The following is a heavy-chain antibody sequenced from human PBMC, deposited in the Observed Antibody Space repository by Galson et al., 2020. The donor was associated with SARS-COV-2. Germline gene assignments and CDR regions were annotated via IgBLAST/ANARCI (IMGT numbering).Heavy chain of an antibody. V-gene: IGHV1-18*01. CDR1: GYTFTSYG. CDR3: ARVVVPAAIRVGIYYYYYYMDV. J-gene: IGHJ6*03. Sequence: ASVKVSCKASGYTFTSYGISWVRQAPGQGLEWMGWISAYNGNTNYAQKLQGRVTMTTDTSTSTAYMELRSLRSDDTAVYYCARVVVPAAIRVGIYYYYYYMDVWGKGTTVTVSS. D-gene: IGHD2-2*02. CDR2: ISAYNGNT.